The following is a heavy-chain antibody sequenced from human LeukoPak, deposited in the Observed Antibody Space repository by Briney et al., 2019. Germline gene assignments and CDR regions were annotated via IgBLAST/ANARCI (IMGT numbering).Heavy chain of an antibody. CDR1: GGSISNYY. CDR2: MYYSESA. Sequence: SETLSLTCTVSGGSISNYYWSWIRQPPGKGLEWIGYMYYSESANYNPSLKSRVTISADMSKNQFSLKLSSVTAADTAVYYCARLLTKERYCSSTSCYGDHYYYYMDVWGKGTTVTISS. CDR3: ARLLTKERYCSSTSCYGDHYYYYMDV. D-gene: IGHD2-2*01. J-gene: IGHJ6*03. V-gene: IGHV4-59*12.